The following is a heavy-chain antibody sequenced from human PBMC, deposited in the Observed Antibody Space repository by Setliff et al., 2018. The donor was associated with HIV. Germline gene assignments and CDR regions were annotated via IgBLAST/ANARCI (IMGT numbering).Heavy chain of an antibody. Sequence: SETLSLTCAVYGGSFSGYYWSWIRQPPGKGLEWIGEINHSGSTNYNPSLKSRVTISVDTSKNQFSLKRSSVTAADTAVYYCARGRRRLNYYDSSGYYPGLFYWGQGTLVTVSS. CDR3: ARGRRRLNYYDSSGYYPGLFY. CDR1: GGSFSGYY. J-gene: IGHJ4*02. D-gene: IGHD3-22*01. CDR2: INHSGST. V-gene: IGHV4-34*01.